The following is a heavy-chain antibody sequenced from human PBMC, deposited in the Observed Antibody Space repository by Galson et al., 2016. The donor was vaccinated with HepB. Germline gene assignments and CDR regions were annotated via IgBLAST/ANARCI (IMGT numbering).Heavy chain of an antibody. CDR2: IYPGDSDT. D-gene: IGHD3-10*01. J-gene: IGHJ6*02. CDR1: GYSFTSYW. V-gene: IGHV5-51*01. Sequence: QSGAEVKKPGESLKISCKGSGYSFTSYWIGWVRQMPGKGLEWMGIIYPGDSDTRYSPSFQGQVTISVDKSISTAYLQWSSLKASDTAMYYCARWGLGWEFSSYYYGMDVWGQGTTVIVSS. CDR3: ARWGLGWEFSSYYYGMDV.